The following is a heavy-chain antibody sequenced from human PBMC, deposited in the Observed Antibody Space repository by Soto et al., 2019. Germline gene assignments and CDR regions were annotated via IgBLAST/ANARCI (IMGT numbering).Heavy chain of an antibody. V-gene: IGHV4-59*01. CDR2: IYSSGST. CDR1: GGSTSSYY. CDR3: ARGIVVVVAADACDI. Sequence: PSETLSLTCTVSGGSTSSYYWSWIRQPPGKGLEWIGYIYSSGSTNYNPSLKSRVTISVDTANNQFSLKLSSVTAADTAVYYCARGIVVVVAADACDIGGQGTMVTVS. D-gene: IGHD2-15*01. J-gene: IGHJ3*02.